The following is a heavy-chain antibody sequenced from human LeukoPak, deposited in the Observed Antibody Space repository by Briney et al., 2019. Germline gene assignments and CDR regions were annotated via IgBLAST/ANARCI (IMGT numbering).Heavy chain of an antibody. CDR1: GFTFSSYA. Sequence: GGSLRLSCAASGFTFSSYAMSWVRQAPEKGLEWVSAISGSGGSTYYADSVKGRFTISRDNSKNTLYLQMNSLRAEDTAVYYCAKDGPGGDLGDYFDYWGQGTLVTVSS. V-gene: IGHV3-23*01. J-gene: IGHJ4*02. D-gene: IGHD2-21*02. CDR2: ISGSGGST. CDR3: AKDGPGGDLGDYFDY.